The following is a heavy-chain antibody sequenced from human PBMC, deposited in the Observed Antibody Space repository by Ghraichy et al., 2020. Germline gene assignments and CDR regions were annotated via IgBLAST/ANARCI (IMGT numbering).Heavy chain of an antibody. CDR2: IRGSGVKT. Sequence: GGSLRLSCAASGFTFSNYAMSWLRQAPGKGLEWVSAIRGSGVKTYYADSVKGRFTVSRDNSKNSLFLQLNSLRAEDTAFYYCARETDNRGWYSADSWGRGTLVTVSS. V-gene: IGHV3-23*01. D-gene: IGHD6-19*01. J-gene: IGHJ1*01. CDR1: GFTFSNYA. CDR3: ARETDNRGWYSADS.